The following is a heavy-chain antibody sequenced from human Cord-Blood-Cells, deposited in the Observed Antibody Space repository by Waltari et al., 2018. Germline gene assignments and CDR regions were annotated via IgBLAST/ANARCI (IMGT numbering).Heavy chain of an antibody. D-gene: IGHD2-8*02. CDR3: AGYPYCTGGGCYRYFDY. V-gene: IGHV4-38-2*01. J-gene: IGHJ4*02. CDR2: IYHGGST. Sequence: QVQLQESGPGLVEPSVPLSLTCAVSGYPISSGYYWGSLRQPPGKGLEWIGSIYHGGSTYYNPARKSGVTIAVGTSKNQFSVKLSSVTAADTGVYYCAGYPYCTGGGCYRYFDYWRQGTLVTVSA. CDR1: GYPISSGYY.